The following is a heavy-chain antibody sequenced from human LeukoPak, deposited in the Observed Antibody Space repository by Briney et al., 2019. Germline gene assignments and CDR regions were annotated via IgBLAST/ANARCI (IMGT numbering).Heavy chain of an antibody. CDR3: ARDLGGPYDSSGTGWGNWFDP. CDR2: IYYSGSA. V-gene: IGHV4-59*01. D-gene: IGHD3-22*01. J-gene: IGHJ5*02. Sequence: SETLSLTCTVSGGSISSYYWSWLRQPPGKGLEWIGYIYYSGSANYNPSLKSRVTISVDTSKNQFSLKLSSVTAADTAVYYCARDLGGPYDSSGTGWGNWFDPWGQGTLVTVSS. CDR1: GGSISSYY.